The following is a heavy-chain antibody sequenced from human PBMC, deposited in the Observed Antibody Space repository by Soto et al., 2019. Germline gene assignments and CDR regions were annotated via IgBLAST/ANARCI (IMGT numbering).Heavy chain of an antibody. D-gene: IGHD6-13*01. CDR1: GYTFTSYY. V-gene: IGHV1-46*01. CDR3: ARDPLPAPGYSSSWYSLDYYYGMDV. J-gene: IGHJ6*02. Sequence: ASVKVSCKASGYTFTSYYMHWVRQAPGQGLEWMGIINPSGGSTSYAQKFQGRVTMTRDTSTSTVYMKLSSLRSEDTAVYYCARDPLPAPGYSSSWYSLDYYYGMDVWGQGTTVTVSS. CDR2: INPSGGST.